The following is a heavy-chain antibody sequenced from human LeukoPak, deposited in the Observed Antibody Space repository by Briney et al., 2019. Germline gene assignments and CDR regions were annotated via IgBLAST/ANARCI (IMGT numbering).Heavy chain of an antibody. CDR2: ISNTYSDI. J-gene: IGHJ4*02. V-gene: IGHV3-21*01. Sequence: PGGSLRLSCRASGFSVSAYNMNWVRQAPGKGLEWVSCISNTYSDIYYADSVRGRFTVSRDNADNSLFLQMDSLTVEDTAVYYCARDPSSARFQYFDQWGQGVLVTVSS. CDR3: ARDPSSARFQYFDQ. D-gene: IGHD3-22*01. CDR1: GFSVSAYN.